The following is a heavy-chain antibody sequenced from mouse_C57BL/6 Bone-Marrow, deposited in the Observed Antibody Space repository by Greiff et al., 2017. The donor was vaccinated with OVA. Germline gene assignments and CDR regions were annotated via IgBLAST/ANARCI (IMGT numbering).Heavy chain of an antibody. Sequence: QVQLQQPGAELVKPGASVKLSCKASGYTFTSYWMQWVKQRPGQGLEWIGEIDPSDSYTNYNQKFKGKATLTVDTSSSTAYMQLSSLTSEDSAVYDCASAVCAYWGQGTLVTVSA. CDR2: IDPSDSYT. J-gene: IGHJ3*01. CDR3: ASAVCAY. CDR1: GYTFTSYW. V-gene: IGHV1-50*01.